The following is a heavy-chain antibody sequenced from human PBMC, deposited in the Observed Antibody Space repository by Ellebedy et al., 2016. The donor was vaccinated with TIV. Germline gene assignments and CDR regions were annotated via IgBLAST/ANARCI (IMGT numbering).Heavy chain of an antibody. J-gene: IGHJ4*02. D-gene: IGHD2-15*01. Sequence: PGGSLRLSCAASGFTFSSYWMHWVRQAPGKGLVWVSRITTGGSSTTYADSVKGRFTISRDNAKNTVYLQMNSLRAEDTAVYYCARNRYCSAGDCYALGYWGQGTLVTVSS. CDR2: ITTGGSST. V-gene: IGHV3-74*01. CDR3: ARNRYCSAGDCYALGY. CDR1: GFTFSSYW.